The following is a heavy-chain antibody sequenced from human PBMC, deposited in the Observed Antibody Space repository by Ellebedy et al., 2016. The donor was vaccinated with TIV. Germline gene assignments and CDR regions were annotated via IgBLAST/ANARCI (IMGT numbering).Heavy chain of an antibody. Sequence: GESLKISCAASGFTFSSYAMSWVRQAPGKGLEWVSTISHTGTRTYYANSVDCRFIISRDISKRTLYLQMNSLRAEDTAVYYCAKGRGGGSDSSAPRYYFDYWGLGTLVTVSS. CDR3: AKGRGGGSDSSAPRYYFDY. D-gene: IGHD3-22*01. V-gene: IGHV3-23*01. J-gene: IGHJ4*02. CDR1: GFTFSSYA. CDR2: ISHTGTRT.